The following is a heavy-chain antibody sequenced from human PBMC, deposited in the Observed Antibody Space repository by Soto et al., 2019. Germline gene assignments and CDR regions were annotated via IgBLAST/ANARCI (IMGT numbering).Heavy chain of an antibody. Sequence: SETLSLTCTVSGGSISRHYWSWIRRPPGKGPEWIGYVYHSGATNYNPSLESRVTMSLDTSKNQFSLKLSSVTAADTAVYYCASRPPGDYWVGVLAYWSQGNLVTVSS. CDR3: ASRPPGDYWVGVLAY. CDR2: VYHSGAT. J-gene: IGHJ4*02. CDR1: GGSISRHY. V-gene: IGHV4-59*11. D-gene: IGHD2-15*01.